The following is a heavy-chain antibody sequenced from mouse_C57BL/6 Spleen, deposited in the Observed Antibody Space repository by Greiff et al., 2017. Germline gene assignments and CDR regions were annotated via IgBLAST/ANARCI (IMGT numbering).Heavy chain of an antibody. CDR1: GYTFTSYW. CDR2: IYPGSGST. J-gene: IGHJ2*01. Sequence: QVQLQQPGAELVKPGASVKMSCKASGYTFTSYWITWVKQRPGQGLEWIGDIYPGSGSTNYNEKFKSKATLTVDTSSSTAYMQLSSMTAEDSAVYYCARRTVYFDYWGQGTTLTVSS. CDR3: ARRTVYFDY. V-gene: IGHV1-55*01.